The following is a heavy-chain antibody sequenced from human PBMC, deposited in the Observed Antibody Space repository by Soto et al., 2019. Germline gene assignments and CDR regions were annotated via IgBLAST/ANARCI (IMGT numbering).Heavy chain of an antibody. V-gene: IGHV1-2*02. Sequence: GASVKVSCKASGYTFTGYYMHWVRQAPGQGLEWMGWINPNSGGTNYAQKLQGRVTMTRDTSISTAYMELSRLRSDDTAVYYCARDPPLYGDYGGWFDPWGQGTLVTVSS. CDR2: INPNSGGT. CDR1: GYTFTGYY. CDR3: ARDPPLYGDYGGWFDP. D-gene: IGHD4-17*01. J-gene: IGHJ5*02.